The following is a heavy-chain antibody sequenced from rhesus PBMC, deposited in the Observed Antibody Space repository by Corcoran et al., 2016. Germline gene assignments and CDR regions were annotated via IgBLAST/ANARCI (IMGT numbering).Heavy chain of an antibody. CDR3: ASHMTTVACTIVC. J-gene: IGHJ4*01. D-gene: IGHD4-29*01. CDR2: IYGDSWTT. CDR1: GGSFSNYW. V-gene: IGHV4-80*01. Sequence: VQLQESGPGLVKPSETLSLTCTMSGGSFSNYWGSCSRQPPGKGLEWVGEIYGDSWTTNHNHSLKSRVTISKGASKNQFSLKRNSVTAADTAVYYCASHMTTVACTIVCWGQGVLVTVSS.